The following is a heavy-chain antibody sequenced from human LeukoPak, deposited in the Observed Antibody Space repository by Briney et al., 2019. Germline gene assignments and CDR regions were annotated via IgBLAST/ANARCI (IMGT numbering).Heavy chain of an antibody. Sequence: SETLSLTCTVSGGSISSYYWSWIRQPAGKGLEWIGRIYTSGSTNYNPSLKSRVTISVDKSKNQFSLKLSSVTAADTAVYYCASDRDYYDRSGNTQYYMDVWGKGGTVTVSS. D-gene: IGHD3-22*01. CDR1: GGSISSYY. V-gene: IGHV4-4*07. CDR3: ASDRDYYDRSGNTQYYMDV. CDR2: IYTSGST. J-gene: IGHJ6*03.